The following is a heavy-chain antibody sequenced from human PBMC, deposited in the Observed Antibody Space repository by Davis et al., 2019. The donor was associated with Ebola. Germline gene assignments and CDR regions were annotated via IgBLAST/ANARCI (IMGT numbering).Heavy chain of an antibody. CDR2: IIPILGIA. V-gene: IGHV1-69*04. CDR1: GGTFSSYA. D-gene: IGHD2-15*01. Sequence: AASVKVSCKASGGTFSSYAISWVRQAPGQGLEWMGRIIPILGIANYAQKFQGRVTITRDTSASTAYMELSSLRSEDTAVYYCARRMLRAEAFDYWGQGTLVTVSS. CDR3: ARRMLRAEAFDY. J-gene: IGHJ4*02.